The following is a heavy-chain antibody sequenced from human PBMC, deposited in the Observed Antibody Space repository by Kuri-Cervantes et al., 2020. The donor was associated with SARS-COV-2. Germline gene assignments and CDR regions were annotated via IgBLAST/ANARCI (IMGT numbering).Heavy chain of an antibody. V-gene: IGHV3-48*01. D-gene: IGHD6-19*01. Sequence: GGSLRLSCAASGFTFSSYSMNWVRQAPGKGLEWVSYISSSSSTMYYADSVKGRFTISRDNAKNSLYLQMNSLRAEDTAVYYCARDGSVARYPRTAFDIWGQGTMVTVSS. J-gene: IGHJ3*02. CDR2: ISSSSSTM. CDR3: ARDGSVARYPRTAFDI. CDR1: GFTFSSYS.